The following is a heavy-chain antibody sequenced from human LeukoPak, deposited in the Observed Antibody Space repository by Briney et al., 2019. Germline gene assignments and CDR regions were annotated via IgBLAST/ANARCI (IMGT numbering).Heavy chain of an antibody. Sequence: WASVKVSFKPSGYTFTTVYINWVRQAPGQGLEWMGLINLTSGYTVYTQKFQGRVTMTRDTATGTAYMELSSLSSEDSATYYCARVKAYCTNLSWPGLDVWGRGTTVTVSS. CDR3: ARVKAYCTNLSWPGLDV. D-gene: IGHD2-8*01. J-gene: IGHJ6*02. V-gene: IGHV1-46*01. CDR2: INLTSGYT. CDR1: GYTFTTVY.